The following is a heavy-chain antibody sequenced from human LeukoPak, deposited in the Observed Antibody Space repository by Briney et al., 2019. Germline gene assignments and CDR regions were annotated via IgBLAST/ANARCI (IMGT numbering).Heavy chain of an antibody. CDR2: INPNSGGT. J-gene: IGHJ4*02. CDR1: GYTFTGYY. V-gene: IGHV1-2*06. Sequence: ASVNVSCKASGYTFTGYYMHWVRQAPGQGLEWMGRINPNSGGTNYAQKFQGRVTMTRDTSISTAYMELSRLRSDDTAVYYCARDPNNSSGWFVDYWGQGTLVTVSS. CDR3: ARDPNNSSGWFVDY. D-gene: IGHD6-19*01.